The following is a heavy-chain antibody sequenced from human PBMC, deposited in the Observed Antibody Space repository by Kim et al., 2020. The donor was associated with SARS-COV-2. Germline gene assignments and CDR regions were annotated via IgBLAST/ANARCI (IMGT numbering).Heavy chain of an antibody. CDR1: GFTFDDFG. J-gene: IGHJ4*02. CDR3: VKHGSRQMAPGYFES. V-gene: IGHV3-9*01. Sequence: GGSLRLSCVGSGFTFDDFGMFWVRQVPGKALECVARISWNGANTAYADSVKGRFTISRDNAKHAVYLQMDSLRLEDTALYHCVKHGSRQMAPGYFESWGQGTLVTVSS. CDR2: ISWNGANT. D-gene: IGHD2-8*02.